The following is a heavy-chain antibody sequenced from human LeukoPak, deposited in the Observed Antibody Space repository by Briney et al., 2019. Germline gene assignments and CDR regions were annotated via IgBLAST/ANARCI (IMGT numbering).Heavy chain of an antibody. V-gene: IGHV4-39*07. D-gene: IGHD6-19*01. J-gene: IGHJ4*02. Sequence: SETLSLTCTVSGGSISSSSYYWGWIRQPPGKGLEWIGSIYYSGSTYYNPSLKSRVTISVDTSKNQFSLKLSSVTAADTAVYYWARGAAVAGEELFYYWGQGTLVTGSS. CDR2: IYYSGST. CDR1: GGSISSSSYY. CDR3: ARGAAVAGEELFYY.